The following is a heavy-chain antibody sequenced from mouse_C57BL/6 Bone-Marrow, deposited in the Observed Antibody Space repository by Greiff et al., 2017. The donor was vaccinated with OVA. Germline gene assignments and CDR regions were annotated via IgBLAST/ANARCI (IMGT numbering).Heavy chain of an antibody. CDR1: GFTFSNYW. J-gene: IGHJ2*01. Sequence: DVKLQESGGGLVQPGGSMKLSCVASGFTFSNYWMNWVRQSPEKGLEWVAQIRLKSDNYATHYAESVKGRFTISRDDSKSSVYLQMNNLRAEDTGIYYCTEGLRAVYFDYWGQGTTLTVSS. CDR2: IRLKSDNYAT. V-gene: IGHV6-3*01. D-gene: IGHD2-2*01. CDR3: TEGLRAVYFDY.